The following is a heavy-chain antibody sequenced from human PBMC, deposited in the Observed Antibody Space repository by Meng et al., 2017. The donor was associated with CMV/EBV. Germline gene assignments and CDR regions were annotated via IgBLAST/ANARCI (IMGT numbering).Heavy chain of an antibody. J-gene: IGHJ4*02. D-gene: IGHD4-17*01. V-gene: IGHV3-30-3*01. CDR2: MSTDGRNI. CDR1: GFTFINYM. CDR3: AREPSFGDYDY. Sequence: CVASGFTFINYMRHWVRQAPGKGLEGVEAMSTDGRNIYYPDSVRGRFTISRDNSKNIVYLQMNSLRPGDTAVYYCAREPSFGDYDYWGQGTLVTVSS.